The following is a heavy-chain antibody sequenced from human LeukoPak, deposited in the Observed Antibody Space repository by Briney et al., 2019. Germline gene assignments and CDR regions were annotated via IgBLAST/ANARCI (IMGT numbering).Heavy chain of an antibody. D-gene: IGHD6-13*01. Sequence: AGGSLRLSCAASGFTVSSNYMSWVRQAPGKGLEWVSVIYSGGSTYYADSVKGRFTISRDNSKDSLYLQMNSLRTEDTALYYCAKDTGITPSGISGFFDFWGQGTLVTVSS. J-gene: IGHJ4*02. V-gene: IGHV3-53*05. CDR2: IYSGGST. CDR3: AKDTGITPSGISGFFDF. CDR1: GFTVSSNY.